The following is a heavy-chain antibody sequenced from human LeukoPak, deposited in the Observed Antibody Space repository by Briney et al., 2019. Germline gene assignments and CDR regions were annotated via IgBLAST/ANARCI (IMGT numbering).Heavy chain of an antibody. CDR3: AREQDSSGTFDAFDI. CDR2: INPNSGGT. Sequence: ASVKVSCMASGYTFTGYYMHWVRQAPGQGLEWIGWINPNSGGTNYAQKFQGRVTMTRDTSISTAYMELSRLRSDDTAVYYCAREQDSSGTFDAFDIWGQGTMVTVSS. CDR1: GYTFTGYY. D-gene: IGHD3-22*01. V-gene: IGHV1-2*02. J-gene: IGHJ3*02.